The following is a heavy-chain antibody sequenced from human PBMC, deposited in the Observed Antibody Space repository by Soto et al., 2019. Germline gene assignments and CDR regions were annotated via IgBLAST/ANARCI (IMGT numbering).Heavy chain of an antibody. V-gene: IGHV4-34*01. CDR2: INHSGST. Sequence: SETLSLTCAVYGGSFSGYYWSWIRQPPGKGLEWIGEINHSGSTNYNPSLKSRVTISVDTSKNQFSLKLSSVTAADTAVYYCARALILTGYYIHDAFDIWGQGTMVTVSS. J-gene: IGHJ3*02. D-gene: IGHD3-9*01. CDR3: ARALILTGYYIHDAFDI. CDR1: GGSFSGYY.